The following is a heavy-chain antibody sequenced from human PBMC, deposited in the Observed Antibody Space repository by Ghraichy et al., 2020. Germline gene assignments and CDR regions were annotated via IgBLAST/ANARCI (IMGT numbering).Heavy chain of an antibody. Sequence: SETLSLTCAISGDSVSGNGAAWNCIRHSPSRGLEWLGRTYFRSRWINEYAVSMKSRVSIYPDTSKNQFSLQLTSVTPEDMAVYYCARGQPDYYAMDVWGQGTIGTVSS. V-gene: IGHV6-1*01. J-gene: IGHJ6*02. CDR3: ARGQPDYYAMDV. D-gene: IGHD5-12*01. CDR2: TYFRSRWIN. CDR1: GDSVSGNGAA.